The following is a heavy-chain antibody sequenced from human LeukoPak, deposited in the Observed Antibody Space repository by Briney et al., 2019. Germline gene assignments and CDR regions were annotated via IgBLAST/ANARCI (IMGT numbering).Heavy chain of an antibody. CDR1: GYSISSGYY. Sequence: PSETLSLTCAVSGYSISSGYYWGWIRQPPGKGLEWIGSIYHSGSTYYNPSLKSRVTISVDTSKNQFSLKLSSVTAVDTAVYYCARQEYSSSSSHFDYWGQGTLVTVSS. CDR2: IYHSGST. V-gene: IGHV4-38-2*01. D-gene: IGHD6-6*01. J-gene: IGHJ4*02. CDR3: ARQEYSSSSSHFDY.